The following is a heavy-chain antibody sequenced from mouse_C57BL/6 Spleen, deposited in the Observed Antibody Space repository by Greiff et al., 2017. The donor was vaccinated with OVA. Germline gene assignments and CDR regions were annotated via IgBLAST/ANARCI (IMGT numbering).Heavy chain of an antibody. CDR2: IYPGDGDT. CDR1: GYAFSSYW. V-gene: IGHV1-80*01. CDR3: AREGYYYYFDY. D-gene: IGHD3-1*01. J-gene: IGHJ2*01. Sequence: VQLQQSGAELVKPGASVKISCKASGYAFSSYWMNWVKQRPGKGLEWIGQIYPGDGDTNYNGKFKGKATLTADKSSSTAYMQLSSLTSEDSAVYFCAREGYYYYFDYWGQGTTLTVAS.